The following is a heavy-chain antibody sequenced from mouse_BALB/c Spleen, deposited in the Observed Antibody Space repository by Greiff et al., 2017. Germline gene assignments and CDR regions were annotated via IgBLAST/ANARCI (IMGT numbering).Heavy chain of an antibody. CDR3: ARDLLLRPYWYFDV. D-gene: IGHD1-1*01. V-gene: IGHV5-6-3*01. J-gene: IGHJ1*01. Sequence: EVHLVESGGGLVQPGGSLKLSCAASGFTFSSYGMSWVRQTPDKRLELVATINSNGGSTYYPDSVKGRFTISRDNAKNTLYLQMSSLKSEDTAMYYCARDLLLRPYWYFDVWGAGTTVTVSS. CDR1: GFTFSSYG. CDR2: INSNGGST.